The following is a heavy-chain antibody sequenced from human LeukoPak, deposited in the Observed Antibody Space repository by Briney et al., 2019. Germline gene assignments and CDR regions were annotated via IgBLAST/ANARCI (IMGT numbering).Heavy chain of an antibody. J-gene: IGHJ4*02. V-gene: IGHV1-46*01. D-gene: IGHD6-13*01. CDR2: IYPRDGST. CDR1: GYTFTSNY. CDR3: ARAGDSSSWYTGDYFDY. Sequence: ASVKVSCKASGYTFTSNYIHWVRQAPGQGLEWMGMIYPRDGSTSYAQKFQGRVTITADESTSTAYMELSSLRSEDTAVYYCARAGDSSSWYTGDYFDYWGQGTLVTVSS.